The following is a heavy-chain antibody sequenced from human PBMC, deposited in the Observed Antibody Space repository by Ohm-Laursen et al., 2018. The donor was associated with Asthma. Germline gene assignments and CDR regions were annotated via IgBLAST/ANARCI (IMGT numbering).Heavy chain of an antibody. J-gene: IGHJ4*02. Sequence: SLRLSCSASGFSFHEYAMHWVRQSPGKGLEWVSGISWNSGSIGYADSVKGRFTISRDNSKNTLYLQMNSLRAEDTAVYYYARDRNDFWSGPSGYWGQGTLVTVSS. CDR1: GFSFHEYA. D-gene: IGHD3-3*01. CDR2: ISWNSGSI. CDR3: ARDRNDFWSGPSGY. V-gene: IGHV3-9*01.